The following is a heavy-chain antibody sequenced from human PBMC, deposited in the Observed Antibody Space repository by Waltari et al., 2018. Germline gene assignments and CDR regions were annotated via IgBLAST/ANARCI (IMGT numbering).Heavy chain of an antibody. CDR3: ARGGGNWNYVGAFDI. V-gene: IGHV3-74*01. D-gene: IGHD1-7*01. CDR1: GFTFSSYW. Sequence: EVQLVESGGGLVQPGGSLRLSCAASGFTFSSYWMHWVRQAPGKGLGWVSRINSDGSSTSYADSVKGRFTISRDNAKNTLYLQMNSLRAEDTAVYYCARGGGNWNYVGAFDIWGQGTMVTVSS. J-gene: IGHJ3*02. CDR2: INSDGSST.